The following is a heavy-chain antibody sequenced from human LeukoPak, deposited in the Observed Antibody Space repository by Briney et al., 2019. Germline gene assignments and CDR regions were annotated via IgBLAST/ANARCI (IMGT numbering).Heavy chain of an antibody. CDR3: AREYSSSSGRSFDY. CDR1: GFIVSSNY. CDR2: IYSDGST. Sequence: GGSLRLSCAASGFIVSSNYMSWVRQAPGKGLEWVSVIYSDGSTYYADSVKGRFTISRDNAKNSLYLQMNSLRAEDTAVYYCAREYSSSSGRSFDYWGQGTLVTVSS. D-gene: IGHD6-6*01. J-gene: IGHJ4*02. V-gene: IGHV3-53*01.